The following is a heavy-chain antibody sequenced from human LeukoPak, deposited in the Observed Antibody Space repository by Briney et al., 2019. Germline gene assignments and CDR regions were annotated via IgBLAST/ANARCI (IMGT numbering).Heavy chain of an antibody. Sequence: GESLKISCKGSGYSFTSYWIGWVRQMPGKGLEWMGIIYDGVSDTRYSPSFQGQVTISADKSISTAYLQWSSLKASDTATYYCARHPGIAAAAPQNCFDPWGQGTLVTVSS. CDR3: ARHPGIAAAAPQNCFDP. D-gene: IGHD6-13*01. CDR2: IYDGVSDT. CDR1: GYSFTSYW. J-gene: IGHJ5*02. V-gene: IGHV5-51*01.